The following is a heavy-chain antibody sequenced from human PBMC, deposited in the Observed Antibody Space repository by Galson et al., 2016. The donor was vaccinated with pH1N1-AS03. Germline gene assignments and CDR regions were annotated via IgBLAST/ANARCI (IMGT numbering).Heavy chain of an antibody. Sequence: SLRLSCAASGFAFSTCGMSWVRQAPGKGPEWVSSISSGSDYKYYADSVKGRFTVSRDNSKNALYLQMNGLRAEDTAVYYCGKIGVIAKWYFDLWGRGALVTVSS. CDR3: GKIGVIAKWYFDL. CDR2: ISSGSDYK. D-gene: IGHD3-10*01. CDR1: GFAFSTCG. J-gene: IGHJ2*01. V-gene: IGHV3-23*01.